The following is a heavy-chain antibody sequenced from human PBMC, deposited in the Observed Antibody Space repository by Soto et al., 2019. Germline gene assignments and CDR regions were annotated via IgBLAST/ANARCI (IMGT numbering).Heavy chain of an antibody. D-gene: IGHD6-6*01. Sequence: QVQLQQWGAGLLKPSETLSLTCAVYCGSFSGYYWSWIRQPPGKGLECFGEINHSGSTNYNPSLXSXVXXSVDTSKDLLSLKLSSVTAADTAVYYRARTSRFDCWGQGTLVTVSS. CDR3: ARTSRFDC. J-gene: IGHJ4*02. V-gene: IGHV4-34*01. CDR1: CGSFSGYY. CDR2: INHSGST.